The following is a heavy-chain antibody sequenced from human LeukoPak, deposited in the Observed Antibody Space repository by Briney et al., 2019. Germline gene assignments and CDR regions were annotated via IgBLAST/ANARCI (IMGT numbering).Heavy chain of an antibody. Sequence: ASVKVSCKASGGTFSSYAISWVRQAPGQGLEWMGGIIPIFGTANYAQKLQGRVTMTTDTSTSTAYMELRSLRSDDTAVYYCARAGYSSSWDNTEGGNAFDIWGQGTMVTVSS. CDR2: IIPIFGTA. J-gene: IGHJ3*02. D-gene: IGHD6-13*01. V-gene: IGHV1-69*05. CDR1: GGTFSSYA. CDR3: ARAGYSSSWDNTEGGNAFDI.